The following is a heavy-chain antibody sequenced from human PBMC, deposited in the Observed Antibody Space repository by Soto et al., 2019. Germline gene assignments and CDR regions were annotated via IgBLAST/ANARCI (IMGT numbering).Heavy chain of an antibody. J-gene: IGHJ4*02. V-gene: IGHV4-59*08. D-gene: IGHD4-4*01. CDR1: GGSISSYY. CDR2: IYYSGST. CDR3: ARQDYSNYPYYFDY. Sequence: PSETLSLTCTVSGGSISSYYWSWIRQPPGKGLEWIGYIYYSGSTNYNPSLKSRVTISVDMSKNQFSLKLSSVTAADTAVYYCARQDYSNYPYYFDYWGQGTLVTVSS.